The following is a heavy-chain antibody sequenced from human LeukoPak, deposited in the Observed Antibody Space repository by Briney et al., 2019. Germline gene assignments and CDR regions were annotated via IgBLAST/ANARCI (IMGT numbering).Heavy chain of an antibody. D-gene: IGHD6-6*01. CDR3: ARDVMAARPGYFDY. V-gene: IGHV4-59*01. Sequence: SETLSLTCTVSGGPISSYYWSWIRQPPGKGLGWIGYIYYSGSTNYNPSLKSRVTISVDTSKNQFSLKLSSVTAADTAVYYCARDVMAARPGYFDYWGQGTLVTVSS. J-gene: IGHJ4*02. CDR1: GGPISSYY. CDR2: IYYSGST.